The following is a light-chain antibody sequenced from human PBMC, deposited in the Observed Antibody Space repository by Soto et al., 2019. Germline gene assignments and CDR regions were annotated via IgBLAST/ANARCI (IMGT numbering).Light chain of an antibody. CDR3: QQYDSSPYT. CDR2: GAS. Sequence: IVLTQSPGTLSLSPGEGATLSCRASQSVSSSFLAWYQQKPGQAPRLLIYGASSRATGIPDRFSGSGSGTDFTLTISRLEPEDFAVYYCQQYDSSPYTFGQGTKLEIK. V-gene: IGKV3-20*01. J-gene: IGKJ2*01. CDR1: QSVSSSF.